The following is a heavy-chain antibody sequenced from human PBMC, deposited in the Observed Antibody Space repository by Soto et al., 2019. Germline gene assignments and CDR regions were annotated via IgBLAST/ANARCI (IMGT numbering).Heavy chain of an antibody. V-gene: IGHV4-4*02. D-gene: IGHD3-16*02. CDR1: GGSFTSNNW. CDR3: ARGKLSDYVWGSYRYHFDY. CDR2: INHSGST. Sequence: SETLSLTCAVSGGSFTSNNWWTWVRQPPGKGLEWIGEINHSGSTNYNPSLKSRVTISVDTSKNQFSLKLSSVTAADTAVYYCARGKLSDYVWGSYRYHFDYWGQGTVVT. J-gene: IGHJ4*02.